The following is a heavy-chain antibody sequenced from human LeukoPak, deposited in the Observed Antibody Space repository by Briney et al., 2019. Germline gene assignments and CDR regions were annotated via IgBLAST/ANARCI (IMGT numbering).Heavy chain of an antibody. CDR3: ARRGTYSSSWYFVRNRRKYYYMDV. V-gene: IGHV1-18*01. CDR1: GYTFTSYG. J-gene: IGHJ6*03. D-gene: IGHD6-13*01. Sequence: ASVKVSCKASGYTFTSYGISWVRQAPGQGLEWMGWISAYNGNTNYAQKFQGRVTITRNTSISTAYMELSSLRSEDTAVYYCARRGTYSSSWYFVRNRRKYYYMDVWGKGTTVTVSS. CDR2: ISAYNGNT.